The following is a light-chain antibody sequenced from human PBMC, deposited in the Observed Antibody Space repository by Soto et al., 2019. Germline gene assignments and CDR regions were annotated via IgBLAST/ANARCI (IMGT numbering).Light chain of an antibody. CDR3: AAWDDSLSGVV. V-gene: IGLV1-47*01. Sequence: QSVLTQPPSASGTPGQRVTISCSGSSSNIGSNFIYWYQQLPGTAPKLLIDRNNQRPSGVPGRFSGSKSGTSASLAISGLRAEDEGDYHCAAWDDSLSGVVFGGGTKVTVL. J-gene: IGLJ2*01. CDR1: SSNIGSNF. CDR2: RNN.